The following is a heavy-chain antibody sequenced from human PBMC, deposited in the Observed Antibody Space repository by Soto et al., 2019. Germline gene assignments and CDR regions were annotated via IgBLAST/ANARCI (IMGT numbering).Heavy chain of an antibody. V-gene: IGHV3-33*01. D-gene: IGHD1-20*01. J-gene: IGHJ4*02. CDR3: GGHWYNY. CDR2: IWYDGSNK. CDR1: GFTFSSYG. Sequence: GGSLRLSCAASGFTFSSYGMHWFRQAPGKGLEWVAVIWYDGSNKYYADSVKSRFTISRDNSKNTLYLQMNSLRAEDTAVYYCGGHWYNYWGQGTLVTVSS.